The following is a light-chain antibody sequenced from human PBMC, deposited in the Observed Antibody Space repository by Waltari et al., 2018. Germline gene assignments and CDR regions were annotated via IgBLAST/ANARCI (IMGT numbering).Light chain of an antibody. CDR1: SSDVGSYNY. V-gene: IGLV2-14*01. CDR3: SSYTSSSSYV. J-gene: IGLJ1*01. CDR2: EVS. Sequence: QSALTQPASVSGSPGQSITISCTGTSSDVGSYNYVSWYQQHPAKAPILMIYEVSNRPLGVSSRVSGSKSGDTASLTISGLQADDEADYYCSSYTSSSSYVFGTGTKVTVL.